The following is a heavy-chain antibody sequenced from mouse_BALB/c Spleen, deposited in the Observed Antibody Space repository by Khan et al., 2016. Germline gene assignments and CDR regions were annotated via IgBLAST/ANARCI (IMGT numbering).Heavy chain of an antibody. CDR1: GYAFTNYL. CDR2: INPGSGGT. Sequence: QVQLQQSGAELVRPGTSVKVSCKASGYAFTNYLIEWVKQRPGQGLEWIGVINPGSGGTNYNEKFKGKATLTADKSSSTAYMQLSCLTSDDSAVYFGAGGQLGLPWFAYWGQGTLVTVSA. CDR3: AGGQLGLPWFAY. V-gene: IGHV1-54*01. D-gene: IGHD3-2*01. J-gene: IGHJ3*01.